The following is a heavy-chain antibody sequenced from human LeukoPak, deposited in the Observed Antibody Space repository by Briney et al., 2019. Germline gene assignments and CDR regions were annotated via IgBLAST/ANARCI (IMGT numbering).Heavy chain of an antibody. CDR1: GGSFSGYY. CDR3: ARDYCSGGSCYHFDY. CDR2: IYYSGST. J-gene: IGHJ4*02. Sequence: SETLSLTCAVYGGSFSGYYWSWIRQPPGKGLAWIGYIYYSGSTNYNPSLKSRITISLDTSKNQFSLKLSSVTAADTAVYYCARDYCSGGSCYHFDYWGQGTLVTVSS. V-gene: IGHV4-59*01. D-gene: IGHD2-15*01.